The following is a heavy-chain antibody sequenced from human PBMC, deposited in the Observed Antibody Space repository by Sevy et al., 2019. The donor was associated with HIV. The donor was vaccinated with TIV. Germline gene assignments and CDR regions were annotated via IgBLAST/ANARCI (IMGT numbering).Heavy chain of an antibody. CDR1: GFTFSSYW. J-gene: IGHJ4*02. CDR2: IKQDGSEK. V-gene: IGHV3-7*01. Sequence: GGSLRLSCAASGFTFSSYWMSWARQAPGKGLEWVANIKQDGSEKYYVDSVKGRFTISRDNAKNSLYLQMNSLRAEDTAVYYCARGEYSYYDSSGYYPFDYWGQGTLVTVSS. CDR3: ARGEYSYYDSSGYYPFDY. D-gene: IGHD3-22*01.